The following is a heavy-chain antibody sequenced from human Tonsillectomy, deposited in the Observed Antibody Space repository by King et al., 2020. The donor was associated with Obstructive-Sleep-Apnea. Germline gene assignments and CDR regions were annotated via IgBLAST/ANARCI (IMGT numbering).Heavy chain of an antibody. CDR3: ARILKNNVGGLDY. CDR2: IYYSGNT. V-gene: IGHV4-39*07. D-gene: IGHD1-26*01. CDR1: VGSISSSSYY. Sequence: LQLQESGPGLVKPSETLSLTCTVSVGSISSSSYYWGWIRQPPGKGLGWIGRIYYSGNTYYNPSLKSRVTISVDTSKNQFSLKLSSVTAADTAVYYCARILKNNVGGLDYWGQGTLVTVSS. J-gene: IGHJ4*02.